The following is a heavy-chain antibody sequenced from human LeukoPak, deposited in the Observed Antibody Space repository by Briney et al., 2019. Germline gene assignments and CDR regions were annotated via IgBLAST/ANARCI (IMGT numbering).Heavy chain of an antibody. J-gene: IGHJ4*02. D-gene: IGHD4-17*01. CDR1: GFTFSSYG. CDR3: AKDEGSGDFFDY. V-gene: IGHV3-30*18. Sequence: PGGSLRLSCAASGFTFSSYGMPWVRQAPGKGLEWVAVISYDGSNKYYADSVKGRFTISRDNSKSTLYLQINSLRAEDTAVYYCAKDEGSGDFFDYWGQGTLVTVSS. CDR2: ISYDGSNK.